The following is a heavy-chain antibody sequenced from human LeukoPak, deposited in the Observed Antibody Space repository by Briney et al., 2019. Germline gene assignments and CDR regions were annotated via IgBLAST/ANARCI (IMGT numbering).Heavy chain of an antibody. D-gene: IGHD1-26*01. CDR3: ATRRYSRSPNWYDP. Sequence: GESLKISCKASGHSFTNHWIGWVRQMPGIGLEWVGIINFGDSKTLYSPSFQGQVTISLDKSISTTYLQWRSLKASDTAIYYCATRRYSRSPNWYDPWGQGTPVTVSS. CDR1: GHSFTNHW. J-gene: IGHJ5*02. V-gene: IGHV5-51*01. CDR2: INFGDSKT.